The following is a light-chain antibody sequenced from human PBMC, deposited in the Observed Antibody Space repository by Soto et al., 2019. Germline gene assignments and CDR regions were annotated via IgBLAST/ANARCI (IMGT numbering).Light chain of an antibody. CDR2: KAS. CDR1: QSISTW. Sequence: DIQMTQSPSTLSASVGDRVTLTCRASQSISTWLAWYQQKPGKAPKLLIYKASGLESGVPSRFSGSGSGTEFTLTISSLQPDDFATYYCQQYNSYRTFGQGTKV. CDR3: QQYNSYRT. J-gene: IGKJ1*01. V-gene: IGKV1-5*03.